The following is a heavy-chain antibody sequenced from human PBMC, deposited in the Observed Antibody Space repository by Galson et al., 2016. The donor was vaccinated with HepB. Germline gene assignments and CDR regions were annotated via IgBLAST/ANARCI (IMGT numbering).Heavy chain of an antibody. CDR1: GDSISSAGYY. CDR3: AREGPVIVILPAAIGWLDA. Sequence: TLSLTCTVSGDSISSAGYYWTWIRQHPGKGLEWIGYISYSGSTNYNPSLKSRVAISVDRSKNQFSLKLSSVTAADTAVYYCAREGPVIVILPAAIGWLDAWGQGTLVTVSS. CDR2: ISYSGST. D-gene: IGHD2-2*02. V-gene: IGHV4-31*03. J-gene: IGHJ5*02.